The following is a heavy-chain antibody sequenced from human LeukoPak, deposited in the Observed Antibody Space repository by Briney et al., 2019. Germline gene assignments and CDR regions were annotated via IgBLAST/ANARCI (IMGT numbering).Heavy chain of an antibody. CDR2: ISDDRSDI. J-gene: IGHJ6*04. Sequence: SLRLSCVVSGFTFRSYGFHWVRQAPGKGLEWVAFISDDRSDIRYADSVKGRFTISRDNSKNTVFLQMDSLRAEDSATYYCARVFMSYFKDIWGKGTTVTVSS. D-gene: IGHD2/OR15-2a*01. CDR1: GFTFRSYG. CDR3: ARVFMSYFKDI. V-gene: IGHV3-30*03.